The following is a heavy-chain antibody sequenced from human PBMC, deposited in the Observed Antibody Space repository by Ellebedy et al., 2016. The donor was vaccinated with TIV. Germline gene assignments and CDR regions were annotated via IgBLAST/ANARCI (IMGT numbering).Heavy chain of an antibody. J-gene: IGHJ6*02. CDR1: GFTFSSYS. V-gene: IGHV3-21*01. CDR2: ISSGGRYI. CDR3: ARGAHYAMDV. Sequence: PGGSLRLSCAVSGFTFSSYSMEWVRQAPGKGLEWVSSISSGGRYINYADSVQGRFTISRDNTQNSLFLQMDSLRAEDTAVYYCARGAHYAMDVWGQGTTVTVSS.